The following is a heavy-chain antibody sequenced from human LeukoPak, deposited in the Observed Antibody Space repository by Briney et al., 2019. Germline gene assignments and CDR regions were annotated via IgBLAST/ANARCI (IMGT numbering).Heavy chain of an antibody. D-gene: IGHD3-10*01. J-gene: IGHJ6*02. CDR1: GGSISSGSYY. V-gene: IGHV4-61*02. CDR2: IYTSGST. CDR3: ALTKAGSGSYYPYYYGMDV. Sequence: SETLSLTCTVSGGSISSGSYYWSWIRQPAGKGLEWIGRIYTSGSTNYNPSLKSRVTISVDTSKNQFSLKLSSVTAADTAVYYCALTKAGSGSYYPYYYGMDVWGQGTTVTVSS.